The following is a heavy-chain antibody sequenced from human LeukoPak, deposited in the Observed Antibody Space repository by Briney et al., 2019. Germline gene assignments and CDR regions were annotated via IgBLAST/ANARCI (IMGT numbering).Heavy chain of an antibody. V-gene: IGHV3-21*04. J-gene: IGHJ3*02. Sequence: GGSLRLSCAASGFTFSSYSMNWVRQAPGKGLEWVSSISSSSSYIYYADSVKGRFTISRDNSKNTLYLQMNSLRAEDTAVYYCAKGMGDYGLGAFDIWGQGTMVTVSS. CDR1: GFTFSSYS. CDR2: ISSSSSYI. CDR3: AKGMGDYGLGAFDI. D-gene: IGHD4-17*01.